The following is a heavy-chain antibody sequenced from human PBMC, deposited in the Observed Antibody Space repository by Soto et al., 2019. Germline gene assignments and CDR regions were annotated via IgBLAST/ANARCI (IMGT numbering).Heavy chain of an antibody. J-gene: IGHJ4*02. CDR1: GFTFSSYG. D-gene: IGHD6-13*01. Sequence: QVQLVESGGGVVQPGRSLRLSCVASGFTFSSYGMHWVRQAPGKGLEWVALIWNDGSYKYFADSVKGRFTISRDNSKNTLYMQMNSLRAEDTAVYYCARDLSGSCWFDYWGQGTLVTVSS. CDR2: IWNDGSYK. V-gene: IGHV3-33*01. CDR3: ARDLSGSCWFDY.